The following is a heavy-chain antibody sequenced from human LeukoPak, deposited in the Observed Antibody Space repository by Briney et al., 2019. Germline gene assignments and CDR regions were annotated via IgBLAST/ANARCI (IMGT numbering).Heavy chain of an antibody. Sequence: GASVKVSCKASGYTFTGYDINWVRQATGQGLEWMGWMNPNSGNTGYAQKFQGRVTITRNTSISTAYMELSSLRSEDTAVYYCARNYYYDSRGDSDYYYMDVWGKGTTVTVSS. CDR3: ARNYYYDSRGDSDYYYMDV. J-gene: IGHJ6*03. V-gene: IGHV1-8*03. CDR1: GYTFTGYD. CDR2: MNPNSGNT. D-gene: IGHD3-22*01.